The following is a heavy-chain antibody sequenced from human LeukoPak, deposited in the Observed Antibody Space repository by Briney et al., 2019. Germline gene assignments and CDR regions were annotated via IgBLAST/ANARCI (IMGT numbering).Heavy chain of an antibody. J-gene: IGHJ4*02. Sequence: GGPLRLSCAASEFTFSNYPMHWLRQSPGKGLEWVSSISTSSSYIYYADSVKGRFTISRDNAKKSMFLQVNSLRGEDTAIYYCARVGGRSYSGAYLAIWGQGTLVAVSS. CDR2: ISTSSSYI. CDR1: EFTFSNYP. V-gene: IGHV3-21*01. CDR3: ARVGGRSYSGAYLAI. D-gene: IGHD2-15*01.